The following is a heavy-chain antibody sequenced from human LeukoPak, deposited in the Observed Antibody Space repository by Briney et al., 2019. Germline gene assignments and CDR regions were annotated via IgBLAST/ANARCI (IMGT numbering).Heavy chain of an antibody. CDR2: ISYDGSNK. J-gene: IGHJ4*02. V-gene: IGHV3-30-3*01. CDR3: SRSGNSGLLGY. D-gene: IGHD2/OR15-2a*01. CDR1: GFTFSSYA. Sequence: GRSLRLSCAASGFTFSSYAMHWVRQAPGKGLEWVAVISYDGSNKYYADSVKGRFTISRDNSKNTLYVQMNSLRPEDTAVYYCSRSGNSGLLGYWGQGTLVTVSS.